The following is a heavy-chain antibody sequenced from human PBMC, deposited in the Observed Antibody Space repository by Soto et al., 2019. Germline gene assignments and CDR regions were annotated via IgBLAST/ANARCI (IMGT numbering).Heavy chain of an antibody. CDR1: GASISGNY. CDR2: IYYSGST. V-gene: IGHV4-59*01. J-gene: IGHJ6*02. Sequence: PSETLSLTCNVSGASISGNYWSWIRQPPGKGLEWIGYIYYSGSTNLNPSLKSRVTMSLDTSKKQFSLQLSSVTAADTAVYYCARSIVGTTRYNSGTDVWGQGTTVTVSS. CDR3: ARSIVGTTRYNSGTDV. D-gene: IGHD1-26*01.